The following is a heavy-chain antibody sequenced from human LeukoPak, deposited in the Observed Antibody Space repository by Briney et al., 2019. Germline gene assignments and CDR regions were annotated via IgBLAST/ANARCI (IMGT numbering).Heavy chain of an antibody. CDR2: INPNSGGT. J-gene: IGHJ3*02. CDR1: GYTFTGYY. V-gene: IGHV1-2*02. Sequence: ASVKVSCKASGYTFTGYYMHWVRQAPGQGLEWMGWINPNSGGTNYAQKFQGRVTMTRDTSTSTVYMELSSLRSEDTAVYYCARGRGRDGYNHDAFDIWGQGTMVTVSS. CDR3: ARGRGRDGYNHDAFDI. D-gene: IGHD5-24*01.